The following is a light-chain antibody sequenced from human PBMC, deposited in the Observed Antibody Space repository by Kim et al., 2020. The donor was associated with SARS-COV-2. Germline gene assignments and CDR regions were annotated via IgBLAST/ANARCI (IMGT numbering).Light chain of an antibody. Sequence: GGTVTLTCGSSTGPVTSDHYPYWFQQKPGQGPRTLIYDTSNKHSWTPDQFSGSLLGGKAALTLLGARPEDEADYYCSLYYTSGHVVFGGGTKVTVL. J-gene: IGLJ2*01. CDR2: DTS. CDR1: TGPVTSDHY. V-gene: IGLV7-46*02. CDR3: SLYYTSGHVV.